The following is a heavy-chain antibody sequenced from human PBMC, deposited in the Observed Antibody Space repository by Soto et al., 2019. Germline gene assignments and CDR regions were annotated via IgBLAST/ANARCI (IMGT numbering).Heavy chain of an antibody. CDR1: GGSISRSNW. CDR3: ARGIGYMGY. CDR2: IYQSGST. V-gene: IGHV4-4*02. Sequence: QVQLQESGPGLVKPSGTLSLTCAVSGGSISRSNWWSWVRQPPGKGLEWIGEIYQSGSTNYNPSLNSRVTMSVDKSKNQYSLKLSSVTAADTAMCYCARGIGYMGYWGQGTLVTVSS. J-gene: IGHJ4*02. D-gene: IGHD5-18*01.